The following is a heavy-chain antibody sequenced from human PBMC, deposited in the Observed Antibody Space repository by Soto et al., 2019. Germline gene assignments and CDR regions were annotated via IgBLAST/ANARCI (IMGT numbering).Heavy chain of an antibody. D-gene: IGHD2-15*01. V-gene: IGHV3-74*01. CDR1: GFTFSSYW. J-gene: IGHJ4*02. Sequence: EVQLVESGGGLVQPGESLRLPCAASGFTFSSYWMHWVRQAPGKGLVWVSRINSDGSSTSYAGSVKGRFTISRDNGKNKLYLQMNSLRAEDTAVYYCVRTSLVVAAATREDYWGQGTLVTVSS. CDR3: VRTSLVVAAATREDY. CDR2: INSDGSST.